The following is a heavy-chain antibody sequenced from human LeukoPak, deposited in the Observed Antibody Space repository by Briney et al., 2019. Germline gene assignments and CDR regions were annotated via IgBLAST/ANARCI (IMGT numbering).Heavy chain of an antibody. V-gene: IGHV1-18*01. J-gene: IGHJ3*02. D-gene: IGHD3-9*01. CDR2: INTYNGYT. CDR1: GYPFTSYG. Sequence: ASVKVSCKASGYPFTSYGIDWVRQAPGQGLEWMGWINTYNGYTNYAQKFRDRVIMTTDTSTSTAYMELRSLRSDDTAVYYCARGAYYDILTGYETVDAFDIWGQGTMVTVSS. CDR3: ARGAYYDILTGYETVDAFDI.